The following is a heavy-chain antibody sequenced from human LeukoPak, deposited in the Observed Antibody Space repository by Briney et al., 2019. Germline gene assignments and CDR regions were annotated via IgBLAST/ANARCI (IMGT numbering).Heavy chain of an antibody. V-gene: IGHV3-48*04. J-gene: IGHJ5*02. CDR1: GFTFSSYS. CDR2: ISSSSSTI. Sequence: PGGSLRLSCAASGFTFSSYSMNWVRQAPGKGLEWVSYISSSSSTIYYADSVKGRFTISRDNAKNSLYLQMNSLRAEDTAVYYCAKGPLVRWGYGGPRNWFDPWGQGTLVTVSS. D-gene: IGHD4-23*01. CDR3: AKGPLVRWGYGGPRNWFDP.